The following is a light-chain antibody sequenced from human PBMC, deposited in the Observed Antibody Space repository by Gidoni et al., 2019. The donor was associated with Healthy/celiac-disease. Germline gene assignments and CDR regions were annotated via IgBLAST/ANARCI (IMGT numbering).Light chain of an antibody. J-gene: IGKJ1*01. CDR3: MQRIEFPWT. Sequence: DIVMTQTPLSLPVTPGEPASISCRSSQSLLDSDDGNTYLDWYLQKPGQSPQLLIYPLSYRASGVPDRFSCRGSGTDFTLKISRVEAEDVGVYYCMQRIEFPWTFGQGTKVEIK. V-gene: IGKV2-40*01. CDR1: QSLLDSDDGNTY. CDR2: PLS.